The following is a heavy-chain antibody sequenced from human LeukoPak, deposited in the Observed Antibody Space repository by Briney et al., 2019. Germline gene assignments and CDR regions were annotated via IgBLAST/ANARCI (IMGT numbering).Heavy chain of an antibody. CDR3: ARSGDIAVASVLRFDP. Sequence: SQTLSLTCAISGDSVSSNSAAWNWIRQSPSRGLEWLGRNYYRSKWYNDYAVSVKSRITINPDTSKNQFSLQLNSVTPEDTAVYYCARSGDIAVASVLRFDPWGQGTLVTVSS. V-gene: IGHV6-1*01. J-gene: IGHJ5*02. D-gene: IGHD6-19*01. CDR1: GDSVSSNSAA. CDR2: NYYRSKWYN.